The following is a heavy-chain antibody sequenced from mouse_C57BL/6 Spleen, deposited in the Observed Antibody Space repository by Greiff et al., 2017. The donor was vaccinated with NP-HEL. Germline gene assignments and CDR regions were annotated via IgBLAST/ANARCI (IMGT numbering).Heavy chain of an antibody. J-gene: IGHJ4*01. V-gene: IGHV1-50*01. CDR3: ARDSYYSNSMDY. CDR2: IDPSDSYT. CDR1: GYTFTSYW. Sequence: VQLQQSGAELVKPGASVKLSCKASGYTFTSYWMQWVKQRPGQGLEWIGEIDPSDSYTNYNQKFKGKATLTVDTSSSTAYMQLSSLTSEDSAVYDCARDSYYSNSMDYWGQGTSVTVSS. D-gene: IGHD2-5*01.